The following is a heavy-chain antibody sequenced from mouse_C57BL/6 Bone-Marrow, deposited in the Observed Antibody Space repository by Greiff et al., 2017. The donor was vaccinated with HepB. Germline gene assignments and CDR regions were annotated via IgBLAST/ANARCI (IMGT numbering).Heavy chain of an antibody. D-gene: IGHD2-3*01. CDR2: IYPGSGNT. CDR3: ARGEAYDGYLDWYFDV. CDR1: GYTFTDYY. Sequence: VQLQQSGAELVRPGASVKLSCKPSGYTFTDYYINWVKQRPGQGLEWIARIYPGSGNTYYNEKFKGKATLTAEKSSSTAYMQLSSLTSEDSAVYFWARGEAYDGYLDWYFDVWGTGTTVTVSS. J-gene: IGHJ1*03. V-gene: IGHV1-76*01.